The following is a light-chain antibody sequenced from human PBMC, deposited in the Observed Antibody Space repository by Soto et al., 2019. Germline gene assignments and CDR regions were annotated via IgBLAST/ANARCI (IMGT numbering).Light chain of an antibody. CDR1: QSVGYY. J-gene: IGKJ1*01. CDR3: LQYNDRPQT. Sequence: EIVMTQSPATLSVSPGGRAILSSRASQSVGYYLAWYKQSPRQAPRLPIFGSSTRATGIPARIRGSGSGTDFTLTISSLWYEGFAVYYCLQYNDRPQTFGQGTKVEI. CDR2: GSS. V-gene: IGKV3-15*01.